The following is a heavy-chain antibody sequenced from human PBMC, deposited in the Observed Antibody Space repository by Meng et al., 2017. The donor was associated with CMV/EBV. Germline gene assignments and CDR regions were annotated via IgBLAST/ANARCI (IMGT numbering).Heavy chain of an antibody. CDR2: LGNDGVSK. J-gene: IGHJ4*02. Sequence: GGSLRLSCAASGLTLSNYVIHWIRQAPGGGLDYVSALGNDGVSKHYADSVKDRFTISRDDSTNMVYLHMGSLKTEDMAVYYCAREAGSSGRAGYFDYWGQGTLVTVSS. CDR1: GLTLSNYV. V-gene: IGHV3-64*02. CDR3: AREAGSSGRAGYFDY. D-gene: IGHD6-19*01.